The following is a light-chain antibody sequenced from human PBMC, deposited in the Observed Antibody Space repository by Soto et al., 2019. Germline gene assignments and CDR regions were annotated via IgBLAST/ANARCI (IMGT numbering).Light chain of an antibody. V-gene: IGKV1-39*01. J-gene: IGKJ2*01. CDR3: QQSTGIPYT. Sequence: DIQMTQSPSSLSASVGDRVTITCRASQTIDTYLYWYQQNPVNAPKLLIYAASTLQDGVQSRFSGSGSGTDFTLTISSLQPEDFATYYCQQSTGIPYTFGQGTKLEIK. CDR1: QTIDTY. CDR2: AAS.